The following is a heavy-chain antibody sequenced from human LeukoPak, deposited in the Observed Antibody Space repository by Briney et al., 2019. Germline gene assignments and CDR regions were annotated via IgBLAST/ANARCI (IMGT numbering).Heavy chain of an antibody. CDR2: INTYNGDT. Sequence: ASVKLSCTASGYTSTHYGITWVRQAPGQGLAWMGWINTYNGDTKCAQKLQGRVTMTTDTSTSTAFMELRSLRSDDSAVYYCARGIRSPLFDYWGRGTLVTVSP. V-gene: IGHV1-18*01. CDR1: GYTSTHYG. J-gene: IGHJ4*02. CDR3: ARGIRSPLFDY. D-gene: IGHD3-16*01.